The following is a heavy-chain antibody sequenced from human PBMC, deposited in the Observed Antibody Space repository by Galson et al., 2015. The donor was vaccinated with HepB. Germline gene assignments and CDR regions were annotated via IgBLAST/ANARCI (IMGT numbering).Heavy chain of an antibody. CDR3: ARDVKSGNASQIDF. Sequence: SLRLSCAASGFNFKIYGMNWVRQAPGKGLEWVASISDSNTYIFYADSVKGRFTISRDDAKNSVFLLMNTLGVEDTALYYCARDVKSGNASQIDFWGQGSLVTAFS. CDR1: GFNFKIYG. J-gene: IGHJ4*02. D-gene: IGHD6-25*01. CDR2: ISDSNTYI. V-gene: IGHV3-21*01.